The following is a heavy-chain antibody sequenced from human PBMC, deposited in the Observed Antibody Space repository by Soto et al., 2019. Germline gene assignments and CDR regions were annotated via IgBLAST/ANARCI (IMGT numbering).Heavy chain of an antibody. CDR3: ARDFYDFWSGYPPSCIDP. V-gene: IGHV1-18*04. J-gene: IGHJ5*02. D-gene: IGHD3-3*01. CDR2: ISTYNGNT. CDR1: GFTFISYG. Sequence: ASVKVSCKASGFTFISYGIFWVRQAPGQGLEWMGWISTYNGNTNYAQKLQGRVTMTTDTSTSTAYMELRSLRADDTAVYYCARDFYDFWSGYPPSCIDPWGQGTLVTVSS.